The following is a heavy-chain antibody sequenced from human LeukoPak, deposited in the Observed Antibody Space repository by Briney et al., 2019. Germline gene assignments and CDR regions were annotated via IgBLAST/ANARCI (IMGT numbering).Heavy chain of an antibody. CDR3: ARGGAEGMDV. V-gene: IGHV1-46*01. CDR1: GYTFTSYY. D-gene: IGHD1-14*01. J-gene: IGHJ6*02. CDR2: INPSGGST. Sequence: ASAKVSCTASGYTFTSYYMHWVPQAPRQGLEWMGIINPSGGSTSYAQKFQCRVTMTRDTSTSTVYMELSSLRSEDTAVYYCARGGAEGMDVWGQGTTVTVSS.